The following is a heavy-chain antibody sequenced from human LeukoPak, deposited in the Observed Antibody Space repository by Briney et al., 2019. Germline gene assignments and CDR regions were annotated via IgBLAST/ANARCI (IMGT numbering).Heavy chain of an antibody. D-gene: IGHD1-1*01. J-gene: IGHJ4*02. CDR1: GYTFTSYA. CDR2: IIPIFGTA. V-gene: IGHV1-69*13. CDR3: ATLGNWNDGPYYFDY. Sequence: SVKVSCKASGYTFTSYAISWVRQAPGQGLEWMGGIIPIFGTANYAQKFQGRVTITADESTSTAYMELSSLRSEDTAVYYCATLGNWNDGPYYFDYWGQGTLVTVSS.